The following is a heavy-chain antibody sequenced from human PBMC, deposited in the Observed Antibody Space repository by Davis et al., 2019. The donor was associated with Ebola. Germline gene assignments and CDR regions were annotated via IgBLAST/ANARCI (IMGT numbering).Heavy chain of an antibody. D-gene: IGHD6-13*01. CDR3: ARDNEEQQLLSYYYGMDV. Sequence: ASVKVSCKASGYTFTSYGISWVRQAPGQGLEWMGWISAYNGNTNYAQKLQGRVTMTTDTSTSTAYMELRSLRSDDTAVYYCARDNEEQQLLSYYYGMDVWGQGTTVTVSS. J-gene: IGHJ6*02. CDR1: GYTFTSYG. V-gene: IGHV1-18*01. CDR2: ISAYNGNT.